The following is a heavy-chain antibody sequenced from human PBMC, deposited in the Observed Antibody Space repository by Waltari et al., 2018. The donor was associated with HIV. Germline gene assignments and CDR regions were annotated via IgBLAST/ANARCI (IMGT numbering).Heavy chain of an antibody. CDR3: AKEIKDLMAFDV. V-gene: IGHV3-30*18. CDR1: GFTFSDYG. CDR2: ILYDGSNK. J-gene: IGHJ3*01. D-gene: IGHD2-8*01. Sequence: QVELVESGGGVVQPGRSLRLSCAASGFTFSDYGMHWVRQAAGKGLEWVAVILYDGSNKAYEDSVKGRFTISRDNSKNTLYLQMNSLRPEDTAIYYCAKEIKDLMAFDVWGQGTMVTVSS.